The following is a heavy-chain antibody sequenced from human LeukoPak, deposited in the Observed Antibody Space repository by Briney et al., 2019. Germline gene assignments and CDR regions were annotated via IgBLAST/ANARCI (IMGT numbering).Heavy chain of an antibody. V-gene: IGHV3-30*02. CDR3: AKGGDYDYYYCMDV. Sequence: GGSLRLSCAASGFTFSSFGMHWVRQAPGQGLEWVAFIRYDGTNKYYADSVKGRFTISRDNSKNTLSLQMNSLRAEDTAVYYCAKGGDYDYYYCMDVWGKGTTVTISS. J-gene: IGHJ6*03. CDR2: IRYDGTNK. CDR1: GFTFSSFG. D-gene: IGHD4-17*01.